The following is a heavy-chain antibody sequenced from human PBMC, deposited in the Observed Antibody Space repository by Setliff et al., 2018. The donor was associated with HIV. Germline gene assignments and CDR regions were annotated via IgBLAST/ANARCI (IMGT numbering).Heavy chain of an antibody. CDR2: IYYSGST. CDR3: ARGARRYYDSSGYFPPLL. J-gene: IGHJ4*02. V-gene: IGHV4-31*03. D-gene: IGHD3-22*01. Sequence: PSETLSLTCTVSGGSISSGGYYWSWIRQHPGKGLEWIGYIYYSGSTYYNPSLKSRVTISVDTSKNQFSLKLSSVTAADTAVYYCARGARRYYDSSGYFPPLLWGQGTLVTVSS. CDR1: GGSISSGGYY.